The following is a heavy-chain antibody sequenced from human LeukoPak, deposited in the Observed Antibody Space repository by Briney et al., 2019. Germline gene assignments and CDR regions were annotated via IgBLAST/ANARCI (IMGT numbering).Heavy chain of an antibody. CDR2: IIPIFGTA. J-gene: IGHJ3*02. Sequence: GASVKVSCKASGGTFSSYAISWVRQAPGQGLEWMGGIIPIFGTANYAQKFQGRVTITTDESTSTAYMELSSLRSEDTAVYYCAGRSGTYHAFDIWGQGTMVTVSS. CDR3: AGRSGTYHAFDI. D-gene: IGHD1-26*01. V-gene: IGHV1-69*05. CDR1: GGTFSSYA.